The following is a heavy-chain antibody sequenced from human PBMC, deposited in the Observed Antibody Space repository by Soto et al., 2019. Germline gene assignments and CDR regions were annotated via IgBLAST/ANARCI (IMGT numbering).Heavy chain of an antibody. CDR3: ARGGVEDFWNFWFDA. CDR1: GGSISSAGYY. J-gene: IGHJ5*02. V-gene: IGHV4-31*03. D-gene: IGHD3-3*01. CDR2: IYNSRST. Sequence: SETLSLTCTVFGGSISSAGYYWSCIRQHPGKGLEWIGYIYNSRSTYYNPSHKSRVTVSVDMPKNQFSLKLRSVTAEDTAVYSCARGGVEDFWNFWFDAWGQGTMVTVSS.